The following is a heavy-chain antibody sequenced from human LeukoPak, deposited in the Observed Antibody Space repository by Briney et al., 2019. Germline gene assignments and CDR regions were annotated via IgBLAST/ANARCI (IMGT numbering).Heavy chain of an antibody. Sequence: PSETLSLTCTVSGGSISSYYWSWIWQPPGKGLEWIGYIYYSGSTNYNPSLKSRVTISVDTSKNQFSLELSSVTAADTAVYYCARWGSITTARFDYWGQGTLVTVSS. V-gene: IGHV4-59*01. CDR1: GGSISSYY. CDR2: IYYSGST. D-gene: IGHD3-16*01. J-gene: IGHJ4*02. CDR3: ARWGSITTARFDY.